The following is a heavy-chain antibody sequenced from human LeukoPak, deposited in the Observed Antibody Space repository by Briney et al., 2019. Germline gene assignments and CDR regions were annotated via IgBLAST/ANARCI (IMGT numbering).Heavy chain of an antibody. Sequence: PSETLSLTCAVSGYSISSSPYYWAWIRQPPGKGLEWIGSIHQTGGTYYNPSLRSRLTMSVDTSKNQFSLKLGSVTAADTAVFFCARHAWGGNKDFDVWGRGTLVAVSS. J-gene: IGHJ2*01. CDR1: GYSISSSPYY. CDR2: IHQTGGT. D-gene: IGHD2/OR15-2a*01. V-gene: IGHV4-39*01. CDR3: ARHAWGGNKDFDV.